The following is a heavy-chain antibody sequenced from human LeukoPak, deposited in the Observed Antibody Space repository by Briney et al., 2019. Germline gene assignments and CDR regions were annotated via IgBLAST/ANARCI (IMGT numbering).Heavy chain of an antibody. CDR2: ISGSGGTI. CDR1: GFTFSDYH. V-gene: IGHV3-11*01. Sequence: GGSLRLSCAASGFTFSDYHMYWIRQAPGKGLEWVSCISGSGGTITYADSVKGRFTISRDNAKNSLFLQMNSLRVEDTAVYYCARGGARYFADWGPGTLVTVPS. CDR3: ARGGARYFAD. J-gene: IGHJ4*02.